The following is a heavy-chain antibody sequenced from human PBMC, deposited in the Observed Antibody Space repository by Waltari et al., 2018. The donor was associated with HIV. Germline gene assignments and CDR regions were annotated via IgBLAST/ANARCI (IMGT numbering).Heavy chain of an antibody. V-gene: IGHV4-39*01. CDR3: ARHPIVGAPDAAEPIDY. CDR2: IFYNGNT. CDR1: SGSISSSRHF. J-gene: IGHJ4*02. D-gene: IGHD1-26*01. Sequence: QLQLQESGPRLVKPSATLSLTCTVSSGSISSSRHFWGWIRQPPGKGLEWIGSIFYNGNTFYNPSLNSRVTISVDTSRNHFSLELNSVTAADTAVYYCARHPIVGAPDAAEPIDYWAQGTLVTVSS.